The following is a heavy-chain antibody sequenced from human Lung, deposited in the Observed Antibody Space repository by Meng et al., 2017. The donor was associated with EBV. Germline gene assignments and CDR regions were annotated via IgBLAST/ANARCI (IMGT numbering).Heavy chain of an antibody. D-gene: IGHD1-14*01. CDR3: AKDLSGRFDP. CDR1: GFIFSNYG. CDR2: IPSDGSHNK. Sequence: QEHLVESGGGVVQPGRSLRLSCAASGFIFSNYGFHWVRQAPGKGPEWVAIIPSDGSHNKYYADSVKGRFTISRDNSKNTLYLQMNSLRTDDTAVYYCAKDLSGRFDPWGQGTLVTVSS. V-gene: IGHV3-30*18. J-gene: IGHJ5*02.